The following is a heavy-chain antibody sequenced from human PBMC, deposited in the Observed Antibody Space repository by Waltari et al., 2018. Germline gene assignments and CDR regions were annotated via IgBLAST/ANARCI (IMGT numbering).Heavy chain of an antibody. Sequence: QVQLQESGPGLVQHSETLSLTCAVSGYSISSGSYWRWILQPPGKGLEWSGSIYHSGSTYYNPSLKSRVTISVDTSKNQFSLKLSSVTAADTAVYYCARVGGYCSGGSCRGRYYYYMDVWGKGTTVTVSS. D-gene: IGHD2-15*01. CDR3: ARVGGYCSGGSCRGRYYYYMDV. CDR2: IYHSGST. CDR1: GYSISSGSY. V-gene: IGHV4-38-2*01. J-gene: IGHJ6*03.